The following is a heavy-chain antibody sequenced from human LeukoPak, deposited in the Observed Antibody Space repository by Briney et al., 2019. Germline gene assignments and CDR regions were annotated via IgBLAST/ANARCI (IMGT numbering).Heavy chain of an antibody. CDR1: GYTFTSYD. J-gene: IGHJ4*02. D-gene: IGHD6-19*01. CDR2: MNPSSGNT. CDR3: ARVTYSSGWYGIDY. Sequence: GASVKVSCKASGYTFTSYDINWVRQATGQGLEWMGWMNPSSGNTGYAQKFQGRVTMTRNTSISTAYMELSRLRSDDTAVYYCARVTYSSGWYGIDYWGQGTLVTVSS. V-gene: IGHV1-8*01.